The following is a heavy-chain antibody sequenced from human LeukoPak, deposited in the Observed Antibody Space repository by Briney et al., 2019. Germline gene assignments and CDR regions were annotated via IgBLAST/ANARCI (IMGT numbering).Heavy chain of an antibody. Sequence: SETLSLTCAVYGGSFSGYYWSWIRQPPGKGLEWIGEINHSGSTNYNPSLKSRVTISVDTSKNQFSLKLSSVTAADTAVYYCADTYYDSSGYFIWGQGTLVTVYS. J-gene: IGHJ4*02. D-gene: IGHD3-22*01. CDR2: INHSGST. CDR3: ADTYYDSSGYFI. CDR1: GGSFSGYY. V-gene: IGHV4-34*01.